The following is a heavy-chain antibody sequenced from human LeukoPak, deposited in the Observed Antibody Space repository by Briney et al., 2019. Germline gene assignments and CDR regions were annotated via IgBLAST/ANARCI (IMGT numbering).Heavy chain of an antibody. CDR2: IRHDGSFK. CDR3: AKESEEEQLLGEAMFDH. J-gene: IGHJ2*01. Sequence: GGSLRLFCVASGFAFSKYAMHWVRQAPGKGLEWLTFIRHDGSFKEYADSVKARFTISRDNSKNALYLQMNSLTSEDTALYSCAKESEEEQLLGEAMFDHWGRGTLLTVSS. V-gene: IGHV3-30*02. D-gene: IGHD1-26*01. CDR1: GFAFSKYA.